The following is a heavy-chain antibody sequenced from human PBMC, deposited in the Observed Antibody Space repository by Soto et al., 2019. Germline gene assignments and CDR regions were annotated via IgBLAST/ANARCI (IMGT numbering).Heavy chain of an antibody. CDR1: GGSISSYY. D-gene: IGHD6-13*01. J-gene: IGHJ6*02. V-gene: IGHV4-59*01. CDR3: ARGIAATYYYYYGMDV. CDR2: IYYSGST. Sequence: SETLSLTCTVSGGSISSYYWSWIRQPPGKGLEWIGYIYYSGSTNYNPSLKSRVTISVDTSKNQFSLKLSSVTAADTAVYYCARGIAATYYYYYGMDVWGQGTTVTVSS.